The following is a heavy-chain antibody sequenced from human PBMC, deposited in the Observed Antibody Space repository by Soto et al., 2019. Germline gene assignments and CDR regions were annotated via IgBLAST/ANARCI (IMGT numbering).Heavy chain of an antibody. Sequence: QLQLQESGSGLVKPSQTLSLTCAVSGGSISSGGYSWSWIRQPPGKGLEWIGYIYHSGSTYYNPSLKSQATLSVDSSKTQFSRKPSPVTAADTAVDYCARVPGLRGRGTLVTVSS. CDR3: ARVPGL. CDR2: IYHSGST. CDR1: GGSISSGGYS. V-gene: IGHV4-30-2*01. J-gene: IGHJ2*01.